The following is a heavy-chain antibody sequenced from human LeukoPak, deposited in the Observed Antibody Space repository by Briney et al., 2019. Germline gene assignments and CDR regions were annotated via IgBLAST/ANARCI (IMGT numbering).Heavy chain of an antibody. CDR2: IWYDGSNE. D-gene: IGHD6-19*01. CDR1: GFTFSSYG. V-gene: IGHV3-33*01. J-gene: IGHJ3*02. Sequence: GGSLRLSCAASGFTFSSYGMHWVRQAPGKGLEWVAVIWYDGSNEYYADSVKGRFTISRDNSKNTLYLQMNSLRAEDTAVYYCAREEQSHAFDIWGQGTMVTVSS. CDR3: AREEQSHAFDI.